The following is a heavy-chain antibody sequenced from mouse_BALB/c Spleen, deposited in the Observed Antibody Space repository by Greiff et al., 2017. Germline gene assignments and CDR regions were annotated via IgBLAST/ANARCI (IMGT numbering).Heavy chain of an antibody. CDR2: ILPGSGST. CDR3: ASDRQHFDV. J-gene: IGHJ1*01. V-gene: IGHV1-9*01. CDR1: GYTFSSYW. D-gene: IGHD3-2*01. Sequence: VQLQQSGAELVKPGASVKISCKATGYTFSSYWIAWVKQRPGHGLEWIGEILPGSGSTNYNEKFKGKATFTADTSSNTAYMQLSSLTSEDSAVYYCASDRQHFDVWGAGTTVTVSS.